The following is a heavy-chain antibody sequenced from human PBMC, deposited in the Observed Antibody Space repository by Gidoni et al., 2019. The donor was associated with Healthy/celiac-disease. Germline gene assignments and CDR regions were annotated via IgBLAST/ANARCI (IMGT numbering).Heavy chain of an antibody. J-gene: IGHJ6*02. Sequence: EVQLVESGGGLVQPGGSLRLSCAASGFTFSSYDMHWVRQATGKGLEWVSAIGTAGDTYYPGSVKGRFTISRENAKNSLYLQMNSLRAGDTAVYYCARELRDILTGSYGMDVWGQGTTVTVSS. CDR3: ARELRDILTGSYGMDV. V-gene: IGHV3-13*01. CDR2: IGTAGDT. D-gene: IGHD3-9*01. CDR1: GFTFSSYD.